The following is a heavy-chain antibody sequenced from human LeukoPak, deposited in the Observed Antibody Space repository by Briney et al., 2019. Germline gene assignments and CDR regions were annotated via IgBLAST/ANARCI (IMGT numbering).Heavy chain of an antibody. CDR3: ARGWVPSDITLR. CDR2: INGDGGDT. D-gene: IGHD3-22*01. Sequence: GGSLRLSCAASGFTFSTYWMHWVRQAPGKGLVWVARINGDGGDTNYADSVKGRFTISRDNARNTVYLQVNCLRAEDTAVYYCARGWVPSDITLRWGQGTMVTVSS. CDR1: GFTFSTYW. J-gene: IGHJ3*01. V-gene: IGHV3-74*01.